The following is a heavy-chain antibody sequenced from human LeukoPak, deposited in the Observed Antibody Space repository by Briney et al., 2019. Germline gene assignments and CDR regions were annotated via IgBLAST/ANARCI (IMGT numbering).Heavy chain of an antibody. CDR1: GFTFSDYY. CDR3: ASWRQDTWFGELLSGIH. Sequence: GGSLRLSCAASGFTFSDYYMSWIRQAPGKGLEGVSYISSSGSTIYYADSVKGRFTISRDNAKNSLYLQMNSLRAEDTAVYYCASWRQDTWFGELLSGIHWGQGTLVTVSS. V-gene: IGHV3-11*01. CDR2: ISSSGSTI. D-gene: IGHD3-10*01. J-gene: IGHJ4*02.